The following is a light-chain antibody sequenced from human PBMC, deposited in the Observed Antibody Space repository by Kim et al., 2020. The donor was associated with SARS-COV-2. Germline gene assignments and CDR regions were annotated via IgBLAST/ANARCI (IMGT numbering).Light chain of an antibody. J-gene: IGKJ1*01. CDR2: AAT. CDR1: QSITTY. CDR3: QQSYSIFWT. Sequence: DIQMTQSPSSLSASVGDRVTITCRASQSITTYLHWYQQKPGKAPKLLIYAATSLQSGVPSRFSGSGSGTDFTLTISSLQPEDFATYYCQQSYSIFWTFGQGTKVDIK. V-gene: IGKV1-39*01.